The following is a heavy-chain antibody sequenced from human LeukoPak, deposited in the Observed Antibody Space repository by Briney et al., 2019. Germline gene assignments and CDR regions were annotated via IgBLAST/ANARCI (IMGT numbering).Heavy chain of an antibody. D-gene: IGHD3-10*02. CDR2: IYHSGST. V-gene: IGHV4-30-2*01. Sequence: PSETLSLTCAVSGGSISSGGYSWSWIRQPTGKGLEWIGYIYHSGSTYYNPSLKSRVTISVDRSKNQFSLKLSSVTAADTAVYYCARTKDDRGTYNWFDPWGQGTLVTVSS. CDR3: ARTKDDRGTYNWFDP. CDR1: GGSISSGGYS. J-gene: IGHJ5*02.